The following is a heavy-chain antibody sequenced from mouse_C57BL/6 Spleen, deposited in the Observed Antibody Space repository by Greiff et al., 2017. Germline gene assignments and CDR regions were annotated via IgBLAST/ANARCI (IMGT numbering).Heavy chain of an antibody. V-gene: IGHV1-69*01. J-gene: IGHJ4*01. CDR2: IAPSDSYT. Sequence: QVQLQQPGAELVMPGASVKLSCKASGYTFTSYWMHWVKQRPGQGLEWIGEIAPSDSYTNYNQKFKGKSTLSVDKSSSTAYRQLSSLSSEDSAVYYCARRDYGYPYAMDYWGQGTSVTVSS. CDR1: GYTFTSYW. CDR3: ARRDYGYPYAMDY. D-gene: IGHD2-2*01.